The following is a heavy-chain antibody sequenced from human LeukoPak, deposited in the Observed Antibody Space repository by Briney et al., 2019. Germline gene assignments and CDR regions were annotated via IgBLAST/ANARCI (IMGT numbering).Heavy chain of an antibody. V-gene: IGHV3-7*01. CDR2: IKQDGSEK. CDR3: ARGFILTGYYRAYYFDY. Sequence: GGSLRLSCAASGFTFSSYWMSWVRQAPGKGLEWVANIKQDGSEKYYEDSVKGRFTISRDNAKNSLYLQMNSLRAEDTAVYYCARGFILTGYYRAYYFDYWGQGTLVTVSS. CDR1: GFTFSSYW. D-gene: IGHD3-9*01. J-gene: IGHJ4*02.